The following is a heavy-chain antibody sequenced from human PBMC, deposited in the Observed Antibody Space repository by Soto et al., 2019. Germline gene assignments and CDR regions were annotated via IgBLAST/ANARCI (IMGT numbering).Heavy chain of an antibody. D-gene: IGHD3-10*02. Sequence: QVQLQESGPGLVKPSETLSLTCTVSGVSISSFYWSWIRQPAGKGLEWIGRIYSNEFTNYNPSLKSRVTMSLDTSKNQFSLTLKSVTAADTAVYYCASVTYVGGTDYWGQGTLVTVSS. CDR1: GVSISSFY. CDR2: IYSNEFT. J-gene: IGHJ4*02. V-gene: IGHV4-4*07. CDR3: ASVTYVGGTDY.